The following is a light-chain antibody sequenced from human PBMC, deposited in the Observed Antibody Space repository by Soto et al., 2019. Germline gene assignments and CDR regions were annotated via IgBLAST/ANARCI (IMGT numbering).Light chain of an antibody. Sequence: EIVLTQSPATLSLSPGERATLSCRASQSVSSYLAWYQQKPGQAPRLLIYDASNRATGIPARFSGSGSGTDFTLTISRLEPEDFAVYYCQQRSNWPPTWTVGQGPKVEIK. V-gene: IGKV3-11*01. CDR1: QSVSSY. CDR2: DAS. J-gene: IGKJ1*01. CDR3: QQRSNWPPTWT.